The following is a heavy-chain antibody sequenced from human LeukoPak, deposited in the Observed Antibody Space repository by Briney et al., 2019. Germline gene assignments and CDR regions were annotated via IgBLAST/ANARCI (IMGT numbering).Heavy chain of an antibody. CDR3: ARVGWNGGNSGRVLVGDY. D-gene: IGHD4-23*01. Sequence: SVKVSCKASGGTFSSYAISWERQAPGQGLEWMGGIIPIFGTANYAQKFQGRVTITADESTSTAYMELSSLRSEDTAVYYCARVGWNGGNSGRVLVGDYWGQGTLVTVSS. J-gene: IGHJ4*02. CDR1: GGTFSSYA. CDR2: IIPIFGTA. V-gene: IGHV1-69*01.